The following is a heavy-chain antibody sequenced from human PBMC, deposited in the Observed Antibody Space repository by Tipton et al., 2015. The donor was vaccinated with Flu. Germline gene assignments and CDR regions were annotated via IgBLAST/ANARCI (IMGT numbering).Heavy chain of an antibody. CDR1: GYSISSGYY. Sequence: TLSLTCAVSGYSISSGYYWAWIRQPPGKGLEWIGSISHTGTANYNPSLKSRLTISVDTSQNQFSLRLSSVTAADTAVYYCARHTGDSVRGVIDYWGQGTLVTVSS. CDR2: ISHTGTA. V-gene: IGHV4-38-2*01. J-gene: IGHJ4*02. CDR3: ARHTGDSVRGVIDY. D-gene: IGHD3-10*02.